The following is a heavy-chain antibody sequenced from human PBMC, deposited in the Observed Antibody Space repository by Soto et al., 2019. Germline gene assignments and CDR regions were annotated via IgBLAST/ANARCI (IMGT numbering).Heavy chain of an antibody. CDR1: GFTFSSYG. CDR3: AKRGAHYDILTGYPYFDY. CDR2: ISYDGSNK. J-gene: IGHJ4*02. D-gene: IGHD3-9*01. V-gene: IGHV3-30*18. Sequence: QVQLVESGGGVVQPGRSLRLSCAASGFTFSSYGMHWVRQAPGKGLEWVAVISYDGSNKYYADSVKGRFTISRDNSKNTLYLQMNSLRAEDTAVYYCAKRGAHYDILTGYPYFDYWGQGTLVTVSS.